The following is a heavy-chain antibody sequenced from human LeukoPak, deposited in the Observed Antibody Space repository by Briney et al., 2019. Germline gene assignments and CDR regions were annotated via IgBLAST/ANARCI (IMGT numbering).Heavy chain of an antibody. CDR2: INTDGSAK. V-gene: IGHV3-7*03. D-gene: IGHD5-24*01. J-gene: IGHJ5*02. CDR3: ARHDGYNTRDWFDP. CDR1: GFTLSSFW. Sequence: GGSLRLSCAASGFTLSSFWMSWVRQSPERGLEWVADINTDGSAKFYADSVKGRFTISRDNVKNTLYLQMNILRAEDTAMYYCARHDGYNTRDWFDPWGQGTLVTVSS.